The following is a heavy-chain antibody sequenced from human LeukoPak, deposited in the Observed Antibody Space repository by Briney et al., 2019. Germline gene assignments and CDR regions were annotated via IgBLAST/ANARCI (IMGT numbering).Heavy chain of an antibody. CDR1: GGSISTNSYY. Sequence: SETLSLTCTVSGGSISTNSYYWGWIRQPPGKGLEWIGSIYYSGSSFDNPALKSRVTISVDTSKNQFSLKLSSVTAADTAVYYCARHRSGWLQSSFDYWGQGTLVTVSS. CDR3: ARHRSGWLQSSFDY. V-gene: IGHV4-39*01. D-gene: IGHD5-24*01. CDR2: IYYSGSS. J-gene: IGHJ4*02.